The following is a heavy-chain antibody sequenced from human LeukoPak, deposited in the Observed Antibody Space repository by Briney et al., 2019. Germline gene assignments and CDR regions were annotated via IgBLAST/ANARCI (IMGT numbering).Heavy chain of an antibody. V-gene: IGHV1-2*02. Sequence: GASVKVSCKASGYSFTGYYIHWVRQAPGQGLEWMGWINHNSGDTTYAQKFQGRVTLTRDTSSSTVYMELSRLESDDTAVYYCARVVHYYGSGSCSGSFGYWGQGTLVTVSS. CDR3: ARVVHYYGSGSCSGSFGY. CDR1: GYSFTGYY. J-gene: IGHJ4*02. D-gene: IGHD3-10*01. CDR2: INHNSGDT.